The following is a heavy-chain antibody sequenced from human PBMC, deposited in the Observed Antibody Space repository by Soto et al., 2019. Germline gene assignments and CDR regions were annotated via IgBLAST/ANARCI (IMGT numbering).Heavy chain of an antibody. V-gene: IGHV3-30-3*01. D-gene: IGHD1-7*01. J-gene: IGHJ6*02. CDR1: GFTFSSYA. Sequence: GGSLRLSCAASGFTFSSYAMSWVRQAPGKGLELVAVISYDGSNKYYADSVKGRFTISRDNSKNTLYLQMNSLKTEDTAVYYCTTDWNYVIDGTDVWGQGTTVTVSS. CDR3: TTDWNYVIDGTDV. CDR2: ISYDGSNK.